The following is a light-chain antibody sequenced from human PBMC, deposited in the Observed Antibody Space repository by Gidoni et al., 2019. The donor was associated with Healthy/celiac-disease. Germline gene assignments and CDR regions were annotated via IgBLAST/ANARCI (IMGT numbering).Light chain of an antibody. CDR3: QQRSNWPGT. V-gene: IGKV3-11*01. Sequence: EMMLTQSPATVALSPGERSTLSCSASQRVSSHLAGFQQTPGQAPRLLIYDASNRATCIPARFSGSGSATDFTLIISSLEPEDFAGDYCQQRSNWPGTFGGGTKVEIK. CDR1: QRVSSH. CDR2: DAS. J-gene: IGKJ4*02.